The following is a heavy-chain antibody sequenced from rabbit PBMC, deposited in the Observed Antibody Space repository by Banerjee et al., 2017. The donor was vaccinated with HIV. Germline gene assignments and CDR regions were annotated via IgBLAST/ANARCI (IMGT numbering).Heavy chain of an antibody. CDR1: GLDFSSYG. J-gene: IGHJ4*01. CDR3: ARDLTGVTGWNFNL. Sequence: QSLEESGGDLVKPGASLTLTCTASGLDFSSYGISWVRQAPGKGLEWIACIDTGSGSTWYASWAKGRFTISKTSWTTVTLQMTSLTAADTATYFCARDLTGVTGWNFNLWGPGTLVTVS. CDR2: IDTGSGST. D-gene: IGHD7-1*01. V-gene: IGHV1S40*01.